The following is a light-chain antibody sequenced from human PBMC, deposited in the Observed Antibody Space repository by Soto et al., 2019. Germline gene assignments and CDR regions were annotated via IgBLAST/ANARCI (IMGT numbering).Light chain of an antibody. CDR3: QQYNIWPQT. J-gene: IGKJ1*01. V-gene: IGKV3-15*01. CDR2: GAS. CDR1: QNLRSS. Sequence: VMTQSPATLSVSPGERATLSCMASQNLRSSLAWYQQKPGQAPRLLIYGASTRATGIPARFSGSGSGTEFTLTISSLQSEDFAVYFCQQYNIWPQTFGQGTKVDIK.